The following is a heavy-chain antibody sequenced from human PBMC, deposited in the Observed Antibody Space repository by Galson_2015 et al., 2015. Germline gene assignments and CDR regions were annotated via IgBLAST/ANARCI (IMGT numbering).Heavy chain of an antibody. CDR2: INAGNGNT. CDR3: ARGRIAAAGPFGY. J-gene: IGHJ4*02. D-gene: IGHD6-13*01. Sequence: SVKVSCKASGYTFTSYAMHWVRQAPGQRLEWMGWINAGNGNTKYSQKFQGRVTITRDTSASTAYMELSSLRSEDTAVYYCARGRIAAAGPFGYWGQGTLVTVSS. V-gene: IGHV1-3*01. CDR1: GYTFTSYA.